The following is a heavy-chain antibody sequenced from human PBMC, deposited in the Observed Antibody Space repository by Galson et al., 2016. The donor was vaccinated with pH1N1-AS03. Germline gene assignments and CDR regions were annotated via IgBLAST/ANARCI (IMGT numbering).Heavy chain of an antibody. Sequence: SVKVSCKASGYTFTTYDINWVRQAAGQGLEWMGWMTPNNGNTGYALRFQGRVTMTRNTSISTAYMELSGLQSEDTAGYYCARSFLGETDDWGQGTLVIVSS. CDR1: GYTFTTYD. V-gene: IGHV1-8*01. CDR2: MTPNNGNT. CDR3: ARSFLGETDD. J-gene: IGHJ4*02. D-gene: IGHD3-16*01.